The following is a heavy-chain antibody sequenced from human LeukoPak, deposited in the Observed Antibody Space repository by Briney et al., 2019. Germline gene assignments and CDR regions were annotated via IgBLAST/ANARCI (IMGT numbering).Heavy chain of an antibody. D-gene: IGHD3-3*01. CDR3: VKVHDFWCDYYEIPGAFDI. V-gene: IGHV3-23*01. CDR2: MTGDGGST. Sequence: GGSLRLSCAASGFTFGNYAMSWVRQAPGRGLEWVSAMTGDGGSTYYADSVKGRFTMARHNSKNTLFLLMNSLRAEDTAVYYCVKVHDFWCDYYEIPGAFDIWGQGTMVTVSS. CDR1: GFTFGNYA. J-gene: IGHJ3*02.